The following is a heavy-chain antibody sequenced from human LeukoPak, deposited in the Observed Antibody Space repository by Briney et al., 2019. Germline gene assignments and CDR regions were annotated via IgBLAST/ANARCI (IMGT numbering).Heavy chain of an antibody. J-gene: IGHJ4*02. D-gene: IGHD1-26*01. CDR1: GFTFSGSA. Sequence: GGSLRLSCAASGFTFSGSAMHWVRQASGKRLEWVGRIRSKANSYATAYAASVKGRFTISRDDSKNTAYLQMNSLKTEDTAVYYCTRRSIYPSGSPDYWGQGTLVTVSS. CDR2: IRSKANSYAT. CDR3: TRRSIYPSGSPDY. V-gene: IGHV3-73*01.